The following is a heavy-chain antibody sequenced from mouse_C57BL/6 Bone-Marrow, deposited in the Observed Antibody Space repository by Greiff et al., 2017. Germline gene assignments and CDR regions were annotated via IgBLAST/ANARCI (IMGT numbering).Heavy chain of an antibody. CDR1: GFSFSSYT. J-gene: IGHJ4*01. CDR2: ISGGGGNT. CDR3: ARQPLYYAMDY. V-gene: IGHV5-9*01. Sequence: EVQLQESGGGLVKPGGSLKLSCAASGFSFSSYTMSWVRQTPEKRLGWVATISGGGGNTYYPDSVRGRFTIARDNAKNPLDLQMSSLRAEDTALYSCARQPLYYAMDYWGKGTSVTVSS.